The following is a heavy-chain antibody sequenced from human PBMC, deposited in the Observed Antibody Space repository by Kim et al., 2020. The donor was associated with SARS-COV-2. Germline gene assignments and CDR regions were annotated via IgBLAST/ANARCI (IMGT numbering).Heavy chain of an antibody. CDR1: GFTFSSYA. V-gene: IGHV3-23*01. J-gene: IGHJ5*02. CDR3: AKVYDYIWGSYRYTGGWFDP. CDR2: ISGSGGST. D-gene: IGHD3-16*02. Sequence: GGSLRLSCAASGFTFSSYAMSWVRQAPGKGLEWVSAISGSGGSTYYADSVKGRFTISRDNSKNTLYLQMNSLRAEDTAVYYCAKVYDYIWGSYRYTGGWFDPWGQGTLVTVSS.